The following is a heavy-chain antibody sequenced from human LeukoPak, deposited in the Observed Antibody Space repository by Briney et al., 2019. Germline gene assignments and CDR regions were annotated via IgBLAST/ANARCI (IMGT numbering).Heavy chain of an antibody. D-gene: IGHD4-17*01. CDR3: ARDRRGDYEVDY. CDR2: IIPILGLA. V-gene: IGHV1-69*04. Sequence: GASVKVSCKASGGTFSSYAISWVRQAPGQGLEWMGRIIPILGLANYAQKFQGRVTITADKSTSTAYMELSSLRSEDTAVYYCARDRRGDYEVDYWGQGTLVTVSS. J-gene: IGHJ4*02. CDR1: GGTFSSYA.